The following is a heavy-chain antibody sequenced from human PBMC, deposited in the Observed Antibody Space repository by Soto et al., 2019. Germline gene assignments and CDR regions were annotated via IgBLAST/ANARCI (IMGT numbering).Heavy chain of an antibody. CDR3: ASLKYSSGWYFGRGDAFDI. D-gene: IGHD6-19*01. CDR1: GGSISSSSYY. J-gene: IGHJ3*02. Sequence: QLQLQESGPGLVKPSETLSLTCTVSGGSISSSSYYWGWIRQPPGKGLEWIGSIYYSGSTYYNPSLKSRVTISVDTSKNQFSLKLSSVTAADTAVYYCASLKYSSGWYFGRGDAFDIWGQGTMVTVSS. CDR2: IYYSGST. V-gene: IGHV4-39*01.